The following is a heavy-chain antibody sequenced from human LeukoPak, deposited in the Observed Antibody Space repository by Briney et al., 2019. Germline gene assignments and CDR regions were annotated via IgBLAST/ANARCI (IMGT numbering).Heavy chain of an antibody. D-gene: IGHD6-19*01. CDR2: IHYSGST. J-gene: IGHJ4*02. CDR1: GGPIGSYY. V-gene: IGHV4-59*01. Sequence: PSETLSLTCTVSGGPIGSYYWNWIRQAPGKGLEWIGYIHYSGSTNHNSSLKSRVTISVDTSKNQYSLKLSSVTAADTAVYYCARDGVAGGFDYWGQGTLVTVSS. CDR3: ARDGVAGGFDY.